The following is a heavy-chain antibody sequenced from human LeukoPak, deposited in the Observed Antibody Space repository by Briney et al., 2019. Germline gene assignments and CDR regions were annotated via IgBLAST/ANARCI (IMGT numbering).Heavy chain of an antibody. V-gene: IGHV4-59*01. D-gene: IGHD3-3*01. J-gene: IGHJ5*02. Sequence: SETLSLTCTVSGGSISSYYWSWIRQPPGKGLEWIGYIYYSGSTNYNPSLKSRVTISVDTSKNQFSLKLSSVTAADTAVYYCARGGYDFWSGYDRNWFDPWGQGTLVTVSS. CDR2: IYYSGST. CDR1: GGSISSYY. CDR3: ARGGYDFWSGYDRNWFDP.